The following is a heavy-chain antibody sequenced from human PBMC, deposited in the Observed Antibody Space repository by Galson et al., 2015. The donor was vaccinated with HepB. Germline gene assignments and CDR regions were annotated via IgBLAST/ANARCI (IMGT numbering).Heavy chain of an antibody. V-gene: IGHV1-24*01. CDR2: FDPEDGET. J-gene: IGHJ5*02. Sequence: SVKVSCKVSGYTLTELSMHWVRQAPGKGLEWMGGFDPEDGETIYAQKFQGRVTMTEDTSTDTAYMELSSLRSEDTAVYYCATGYDSSGYYYARWFDLWGQGTLVTVSS. CDR3: ATGYDSSGYYYARWFDL. CDR1: GYTLTELS. D-gene: IGHD3-22*01.